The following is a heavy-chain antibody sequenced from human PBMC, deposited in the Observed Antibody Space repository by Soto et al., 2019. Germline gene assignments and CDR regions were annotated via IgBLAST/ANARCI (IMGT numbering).Heavy chain of an antibody. D-gene: IGHD6-19*01. CDR3: ARGEIGSGWESLDY. CDR2: IWYDGSNK. J-gene: IGHJ4*02. Sequence: QVQLVEXGGXVVQPXRSXXXSCAASGFTFSSYGMHWVRQAPGKGLEWVAVIWYDGSNKYYADSVKGRFTISRDNSKNTLYLQMNSLRAEDTAVYYCARGEIGSGWESLDYWGQGTLVTVSS. V-gene: IGHV3-33*01. CDR1: GFTFSSYG.